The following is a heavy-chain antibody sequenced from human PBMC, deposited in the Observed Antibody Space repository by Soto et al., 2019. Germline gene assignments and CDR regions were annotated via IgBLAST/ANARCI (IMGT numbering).Heavy chain of an antibody. V-gene: IGHV4-39*07. J-gene: IGHJ3*01. CDR2: IFHGGNT. D-gene: IGHD2-15*01. Sequence: PSETLSLTCTVSGGSISSRSFYWGWIRKPPGKGLEWIGSIFHGGNTYYNPSLKSRVTISVDMSKNQFSLKLNSVTAADTAVYYCARARWYDAFDVWGQGTVVTVSS. CDR1: GGSISSRSFY. CDR3: ARARWYDAFDV.